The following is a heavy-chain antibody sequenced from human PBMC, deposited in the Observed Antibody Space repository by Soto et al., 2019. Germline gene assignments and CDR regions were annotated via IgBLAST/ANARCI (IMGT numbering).Heavy chain of an antibody. CDR3: AREDRCSGGSCQPYYYYGMDV. Sequence: GASVKVSCKASGYTFTSYGISWVRQAPGQGLEWMGWISAYNGNTNYAQKFQGRVTMTRDTSTSTVYIELSSLRSEDTAVYYCAREDRCSGGSCQPYYYYGMDVWGQGTTVTV. CDR1: GYTFTSYG. J-gene: IGHJ6*02. CDR2: ISAYNGNT. V-gene: IGHV1-18*01. D-gene: IGHD2-15*01.